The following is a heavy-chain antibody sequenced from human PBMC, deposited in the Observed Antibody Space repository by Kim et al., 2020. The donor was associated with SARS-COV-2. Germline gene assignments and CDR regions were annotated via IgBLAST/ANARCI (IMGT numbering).Heavy chain of an antibody. CDR2: IYHSGST. CDR3: ARAKKSISSRYYYYGMDV. D-gene: IGHD6-13*01. Sequence: SETLSLTCAVSGGSISSSNWWSWVRQPPGKGLEWIGEIYHSGSTNYNPSLKRRVTISVDTSKNQFSRKLSSVTAADTAVYYWARAKKSISSRYYYYGMDVWGQGTTVTVSS. V-gene: IGHV4-4*02. CDR1: GGSISSSNW. J-gene: IGHJ6*02.